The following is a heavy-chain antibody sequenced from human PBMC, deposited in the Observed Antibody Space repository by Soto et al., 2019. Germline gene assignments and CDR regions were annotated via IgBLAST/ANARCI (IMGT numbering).Heavy chain of an antibody. CDR2: IFDSGST. CDR3: AREIMPLTNDWYFDL. D-gene: IGHD2-8*01. CDR1: GGSISGGVHS. Sequence: QVQLQESGPGLVKPSETLSLTCTVSGGSISGGVHSWSWIRQPPGKGLEWIGHIFDSGSTYDNPFLKSRLTISVDTSKNQFSLRLSSVTAADTAVYYCAREIMPLTNDWYFDLWGRGTLVTVSS. J-gene: IGHJ2*01. V-gene: IGHV4-30-4*01.